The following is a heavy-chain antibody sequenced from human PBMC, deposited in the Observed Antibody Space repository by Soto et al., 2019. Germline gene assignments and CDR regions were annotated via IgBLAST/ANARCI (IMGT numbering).Heavy chain of an antibody. D-gene: IGHD5-12*01. CDR1: GGSISSSSYY. Sequence: SETLSLTCTVSGGSISSSSYYWGWIRQPPGKWLEWIGSIYYSGSTYYNPSLKSRVTISVDTSKNQFSLKLSSVTAAGTAVYYCARGGDGYNYADYWGQGTLVTVYS. V-gene: IGHV4-39*01. CDR3: ARGGDGYNYADY. CDR2: IYYSGST. J-gene: IGHJ4*02.